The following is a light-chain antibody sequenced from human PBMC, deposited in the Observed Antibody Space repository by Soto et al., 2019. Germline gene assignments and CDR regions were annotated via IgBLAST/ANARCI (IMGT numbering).Light chain of an antibody. CDR3: QQRTTWPPHT. J-gene: IGKJ4*01. Sequence: EIVLTQSPATLSLSPGDSATLSCRASQNIANYLAWYQQKPGQAPRLLLYDAASRASGIPVRFSAYGSGTDFTLTISSLEPEAFAIYYCQQRTTWPPHTFGGGTRVE. V-gene: IGKV3-11*01. CDR1: QNIANY. CDR2: DAA.